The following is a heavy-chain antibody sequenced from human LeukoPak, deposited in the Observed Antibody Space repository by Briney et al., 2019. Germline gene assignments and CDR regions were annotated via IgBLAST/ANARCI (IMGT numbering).Heavy chain of an antibody. CDR3: ARGSCSGGSCPYDF. D-gene: IGHD2-15*01. J-gene: IGHJ4*02. CDR2: VTYDGNHK. V-gene: IGHV3-33*05. Sequence: GGSLRLSCAASGCSLSNHGMNWVRQAPGKGLEWVAVVTYDGNHKNYADSVKGRLTISRDNSKNTLYLQMNSLRAEDTAVFYCARGSCSGGSCPYDFWGQGTLVTVSS. CDR1: GCSLSNHG.